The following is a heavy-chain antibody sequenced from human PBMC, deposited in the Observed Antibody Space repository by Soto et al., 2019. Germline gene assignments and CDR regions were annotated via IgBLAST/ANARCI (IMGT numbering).Heavy chain of an antibody. CDR3: ASSRIAVAIAPTLFDY. J-gene: IGHJ4*02. CDR1: GGSISSGGYY. Sequence: ASETLSLTCTVSGGSISSGGYYWSWIRQHPGKGLEWIGYIYYSGSTYYNPSLKSRVTISVDTSKNQFSLKLSSVTAADTAVYYCASSRIAVAIAPTLFDYWGQGTLVTVSS. V-gene: IGHV4-31*03. D-gene: IGHD6-19*01. CDR2: IYYSGST.